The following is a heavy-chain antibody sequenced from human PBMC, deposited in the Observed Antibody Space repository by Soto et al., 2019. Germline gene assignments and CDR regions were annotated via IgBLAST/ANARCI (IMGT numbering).Heavy chain of an antibody. V-gene: IGHV3-33*01. CDR1: GFTFSSYG. Sequence: QVQLVESGGGVVQPGRSLRLSCAASGFTFSSYGMHWVRQAPGKGLEWVAVIWYDGSKKYYADSVKGRFTISRDNSKNTRYLQMNSLRAEYTAVYYCARDRPDCSGGSCSFYYYYYGMDVWGQGTTVTVSS. CDR3: ARDRPDCSGGSCSFYYYYYGMDV. CDR2: IWYDGSKK. D-gene: IGHD2-15*01. J-gene: IGHJ6*02.